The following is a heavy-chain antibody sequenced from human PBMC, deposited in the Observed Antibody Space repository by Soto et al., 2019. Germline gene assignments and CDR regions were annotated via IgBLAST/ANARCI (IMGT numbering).Heavy chain of an antibody. D-gene: IGHD2-8*01. CDR1: GFTFSSYD. CDR2: IGTAGDT. Sequence: PGGSLRLSCAASGFTFSSYDMHWVRQATGKGLEWVSSIGTAGDTYYPGSVKGRFTISRENAKNSLYLQMNSLRAGDTAVYYCARDGVYGSLSYWGQGTLVTVSS. J-gene: IGHJ4*02. CDR3: ARDGVYGSLSY. V-gene: IGHV3-13*01.